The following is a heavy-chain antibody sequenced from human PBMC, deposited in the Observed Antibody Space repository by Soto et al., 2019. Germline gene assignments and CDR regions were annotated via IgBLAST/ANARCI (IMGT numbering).Heavy chain of an antibody. CDR1: GGSISSSSYY. Sequence: SETLSLTCTVSGGSISSSSYYWGWIRQPPGKGLEWIGSIYYSGSTYYNPSLKSRVTISVDTSKNQFSLKLSSVTAADTAVYYCARRPLEWPQYFQHWGQGTLVTVSS. CDR3: ARRPLEWPQYFQH. CDR2: IYYSGST. J-gene: IGHJ1*01. V-gene: IGHV4-39*01. D-gene: IGHD3-3*01.